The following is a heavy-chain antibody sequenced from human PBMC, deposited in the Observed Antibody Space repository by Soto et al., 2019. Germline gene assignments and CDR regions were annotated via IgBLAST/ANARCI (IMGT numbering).Heavy chain of an antibody. Sequence: GGSLRLSCAASGFTFSSYAMHWVRQAPGKGPEWVAVISYDGSNKYYADSVKGRFTISRDNSKNTLYLQMNSLRAEDTAVYYCARGIKTLNSVGGVRWLAPTGTLYYYYGMDVWGQGTTVTVSS. J-gene: IGHJ6*02. D-gene: IGHD2-8*02. CDR3: ARGIKTLNSVGGVRWLAPTGTLYYYYGMDV. V-gene: IGHV3-30-3*01. CDR1: GFTFSSYA. CDR2: ISYDGSNK.